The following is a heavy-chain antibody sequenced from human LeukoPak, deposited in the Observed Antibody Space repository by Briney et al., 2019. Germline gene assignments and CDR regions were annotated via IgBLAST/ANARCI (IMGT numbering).Heavy chain of an antibody. D-gene: IGHD6-13*01. Sequence: PSETLSLTCTVSGGSISSSSYYWGWIRQPPGKGLEWIGSIYYSGSTYYNLSLKSRVTISVDTSKNQFSLKLSSVTAADTAVYYCANSEQQLATWGQGTLVTVSS. J-gene: IGHJ5*02. CDR1: GGSISSSSYY. CDR2: IYYSGST. V-gene: IGHV4-39*07. CDR3: ANSEQQLAT.